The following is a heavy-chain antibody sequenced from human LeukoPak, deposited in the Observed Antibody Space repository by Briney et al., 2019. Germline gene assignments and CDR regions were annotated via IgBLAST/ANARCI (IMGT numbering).Heavy chain of an antibody. J-gene: IGHJ3*02. CDR3: AKWSIFGVVITAFDI. V-gene: IGHV3-23*01. Sequence: PGGSLRLACAASGFRFSSYAMSWVRQAPGKGLEWASAISGSGVSTYYADSVKGRFTISRDNSKNTLYLQMNSLRAEDTAVYYCAKWSIFGVVITAFDIWGQGTMVTVSS. CDR2: ISGSGVST. CDR1: GFRFSSYA. D-gene: IGHD3-3*01.